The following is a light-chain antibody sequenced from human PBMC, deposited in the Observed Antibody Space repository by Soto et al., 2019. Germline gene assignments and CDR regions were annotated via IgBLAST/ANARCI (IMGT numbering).Light chain of an antibody. Sequence: EIVLTQSPGTLSLSPGEGATLSCRASQSVSSRWLVWYQQKPGQAPRLLIYGASSRATGIPDRSSGSGSGTDFTLTISRLEPEDFAVYYCQQYGSSPSTFGQGTKVEMK. V-gene: IGKV3-20*01. CDR1: QSVSSRW. CDR2: GAS. CDR3: QQYGSSPST. J-gene: IGKJ2*02.